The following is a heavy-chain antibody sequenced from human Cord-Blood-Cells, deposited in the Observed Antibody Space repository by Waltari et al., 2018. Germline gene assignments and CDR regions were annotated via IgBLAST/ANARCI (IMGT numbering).Heavy chain of an antibody. D-gene: IGHD1-1*01. J-gene: IGHJ4*02. Sequence: QLQLQESGPGLVKPSETLSLTCTVSGGSTSSSSYYRGWIRQPPGKGLEWIGSIYYSGSTYYNPSLKSRVTISVDTSKNQFSLKLSSVTAADTAVYYCARRRNWNYFDYWGQGTLVTVSS. CDR2: IYYSGST. CDR1: GGSTSSSSYY. CDR3: ARRRNWNYFDY. V-gene: IGHV4-39*01.